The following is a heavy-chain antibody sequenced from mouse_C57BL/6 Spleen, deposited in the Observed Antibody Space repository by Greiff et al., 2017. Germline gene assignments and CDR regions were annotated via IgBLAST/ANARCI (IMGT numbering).Heavy chain of an antibody. CDR3: ARNYGYYAMDY. CDR2: IDPSDSET. D-gene: IGHD1-1*01. V-gene: IGHV1-52*01. CDR1: GYTFTSYW. J-gene: IGHJ4*01. Sequence: VKLQQPGAELVRPGSSVKLSCKASGYTFTSYWMHWVKQRPIPGLERIGNIDPSDSETHYNQKFKDKATLTVDKSSSTAYMQLSSLTSEDSAVYYCARNYGYYAMDYWGQGTSVTVSS.